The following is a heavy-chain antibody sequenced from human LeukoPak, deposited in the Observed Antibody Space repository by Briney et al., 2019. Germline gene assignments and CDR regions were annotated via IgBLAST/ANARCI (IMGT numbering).Heavy chain of an antibody. Sequence: GGSLRLSCAASGFTFSSYGMHWVRQAPGKGLEWVAVIWYDGSNKYYADSVKGRFAISRDNSKNTLYLQMNSLRAEDTAVYYCARDGGSSWLSDYWGQGTLVTVSS. V-gene: IGHV3-33*01. CDR3: ARDGGSSWLSDY. CDR2: IWYDGSNK. D-gene: IGHD6-13*01. CDR1: GFTFSSYG. J-gene: IGHJ4*02.